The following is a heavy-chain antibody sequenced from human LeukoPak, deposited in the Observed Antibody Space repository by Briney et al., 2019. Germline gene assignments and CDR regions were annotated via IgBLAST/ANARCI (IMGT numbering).Heavy chain of an antibody. Sequence: GGSLRLSCAASGFTFSSYEMNWVRQAPGKGLEWVSYISSSGSTIYYADSVKGRFTISRDNAKNSLYLQMNSLRAEDTAVYYCASQPWDIVVVPAAMGGLDPWGQGTLVTVSS. CDR3: ASQPWDIVVVPAAMGGLDP. J-gene: IGHJ5*02. D-gene: IGHD2-2*01. V-gene: IGHV3-48*03. CDR2: ISSSGSTI. CDR1: GFTFSSYE.